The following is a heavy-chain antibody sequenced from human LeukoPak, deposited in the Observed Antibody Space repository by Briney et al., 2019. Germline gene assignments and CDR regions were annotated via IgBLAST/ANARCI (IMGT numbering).Heavy chain of an antibody. CDR2: IHFTGTA. J-gene: IGHJ4*02. Sequence: KPSETLSLTCTVSGTSLNPFHWTWFRQPAGQRLEWIGLIHFTGTATLNPSLRSRVAMSVDLAKNQLFLKLASMTAADTAMYYCARKDGDYWGQGTLVSVSS. CDR3: ARKDGDY. CDR1: GTSLNPFH. V-gene: IGHV4-4*07.